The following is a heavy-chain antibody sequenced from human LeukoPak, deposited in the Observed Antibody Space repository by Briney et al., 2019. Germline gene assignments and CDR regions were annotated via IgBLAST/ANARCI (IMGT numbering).Heavy chain of an antibody. CDR3: ARGSYGTFDY. J-gene: IGHJ4*02. CDR2: IYGGGTT. Sequence: GGSLRLSCAASGFTVSSNYMSWVRQPPGRGLEWVSIIYGGGTTYYADSVKGRFTISRDNSKNTLYLRMNSLRADDTAVYYCARGSYGTFDYWGQGTLVTVSS. V-gene: IGHV3-53*01. D-gene: IGHD3-16*01. CDR1: GFTVSSNY.